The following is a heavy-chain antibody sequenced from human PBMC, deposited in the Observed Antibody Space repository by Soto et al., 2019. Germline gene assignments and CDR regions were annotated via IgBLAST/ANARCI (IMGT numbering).Heavy chain of an antibody. J-gene: IGHJ4*02. Sequence: GGSPRLSCAASGFTFSSYAMSWVRQAPGKGLEWVSAISGSGGSTYYADSVKGRFTISRDNSKNTLYLQMSSLRAEDTAVYYCAKDSEWLREDYWGQGTLVTVSS. CDR3: AKDSEWLREDY. CDR2: ISGSGGST. D-gene: IGHD5-12*01. V-gene: IGHV3-23*01. CDR1: GFTFSSYA.